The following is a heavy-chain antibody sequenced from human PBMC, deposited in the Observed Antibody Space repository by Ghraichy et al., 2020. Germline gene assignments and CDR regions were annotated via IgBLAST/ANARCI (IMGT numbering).Heavy chain of an antibody. CDR2: IKKDGSEK. J-gene: IGHJ4*02. CDR1: GFIFSGYW. CDR3: ARDLGGGWYFDY. Sequence: GGSLRLSCAASGFIFSGYWMRWVRQAPGKGPEWVASIKKDGSEKYYVDSVKCRFTISRDNAENSLYLQMNSLRAEDTAVYYCARDLGGGWYFDYWGQGTLVTVSS. V-gene: IGHV3-7*01. D-gene: IGHD6-19*01.